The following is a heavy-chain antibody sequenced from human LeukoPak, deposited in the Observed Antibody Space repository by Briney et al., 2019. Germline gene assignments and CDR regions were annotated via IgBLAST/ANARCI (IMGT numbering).Heavy chain of an antibody. Sequence: PSGTLSLTCTVSGGSISTYYWSWLRQSPGKGLEWIGYIYYTGSTYYNPSLKSRVTISLDTSKSQFSLKMSFVTAADTAVYYCARTVSNSGYWFDAWGQGTPVTVSS. CDR2: IYYTGST. V-gene: IGHV4-59*01. J-gene: IGHJ5*02. D-gene: IGHD4-11*01. CDR3: ARTVSNSGYWFDA. CDR1: GGSISTYY.